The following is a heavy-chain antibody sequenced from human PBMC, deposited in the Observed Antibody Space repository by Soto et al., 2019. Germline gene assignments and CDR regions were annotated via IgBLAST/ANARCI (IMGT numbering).Heavy chain of an antibody. CDR3: EKHRREGGNSAFYFDF. V-gene: IGHV3-23*01. CDR1: GFKFSNYA. CDR2: ISATGGGT. D-gene: IGHD3-16*01. Sequence: GGSLRLSCAASGFKFSNYAMSWVRQAPGKGLEWVSLISATGGGTYYADSVKGRFTISRDNSHNTLYLQVHSLTAEDTAVYYCEKHRREGGNSAFYFDFWGQGAQVTVSS. J-gene: IGHJ4*02.